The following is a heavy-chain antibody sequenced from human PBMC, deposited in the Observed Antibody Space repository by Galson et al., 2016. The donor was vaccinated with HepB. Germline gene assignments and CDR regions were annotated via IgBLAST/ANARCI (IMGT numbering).Heavy chain of an antibody. D-gene: IGHD3-10*01. V-gene: IGHV1-3*04. CDR3: ARDRRGGGSGSFYPLDS. CDR2: INTDYGNT. CDR1: GYNFTHYA. J-gene: IGHJ4*02. Sequence: SVKVSCKASGYNFTHYALHWVRQAPGQRPEWMGWINTDYGNTKYSQKFQDRLTITRDTSATTANLELSSLRSEDTAVYYCARDRRGGGSGSFYPLDSWGQGTLVTVSS.